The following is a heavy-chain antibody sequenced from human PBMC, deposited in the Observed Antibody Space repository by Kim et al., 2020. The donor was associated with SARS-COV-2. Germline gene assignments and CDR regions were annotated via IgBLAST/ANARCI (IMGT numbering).Heavy chain of an antibody. CDR2: IYYSGST. D-gene: IGHD4-17*01. J-gene: IGHJ2*01. V-gene: IGHV4-59*08. Sequence: SETLSLTCTVSGGSISSYYWSWIRQPPGKGLEWIGYIYYSGSTNYNPSLKSRVTISVDTSKNQFSLKLSSVTAADTAVYYCARHLPLYGDYPWYFDLWGRGTLVTVSS. CDR3: ARHLPLYGDYPWYFDL. CDR1: GGSISSYY.